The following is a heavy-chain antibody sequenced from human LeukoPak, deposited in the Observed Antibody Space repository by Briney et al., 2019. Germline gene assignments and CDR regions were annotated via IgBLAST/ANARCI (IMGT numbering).Heavy chain of an antibody. CDR1: GGTFSSYA. CDR2: IIPIFGTA. V-gene: IGHV1-69*06. D-gene: IGHD5-12*01. J-gene: IGHJ5*02. Sequence: GASVKVSCTASGGTFSSYAISWVRQAPGQGLEWMGGIIPIFGTANYAQKFQRRVTITADKSTSTAYMELSSLRSEDTAVYYCARWSVATITNGQFDLWGQGTLVTVSS. CDR3: ARWSVATITNGQFDL.